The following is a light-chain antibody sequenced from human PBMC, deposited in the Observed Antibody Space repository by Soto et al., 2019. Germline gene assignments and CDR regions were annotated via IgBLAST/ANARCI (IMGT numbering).Light chain of an antibody. CDR1: QSVSSN. CDR3: QQYGSSGT. CDR2: GAS. J-gene: IGKJ1*01. V-gene: IGKV3-15*01. Sequence: EIWMTQSPATLSGSPGERATLSCRASQSVSSNLAWYQQKPGQAPRLLIYGASTRATGIPASLSGSGSGTEFTLTISRLEPEDFAVYYCQQYGSSGTFGQGTKVDIK.